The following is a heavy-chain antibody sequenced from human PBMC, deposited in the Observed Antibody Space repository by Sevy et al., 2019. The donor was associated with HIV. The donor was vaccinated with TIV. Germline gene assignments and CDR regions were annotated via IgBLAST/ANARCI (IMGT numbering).Heavy chain of an antibody. Sequence: GGSLRLSCAASGFTLSSYGMHWVRQAPGKGLEWVAFIRYDGSNKYYADSVKGRFTISRDNSKNTLYLQMNSLRAEDTAVYYCAKSVYSSSSPFDYWGQGTLVTVSS. CDR1: GFTLSSYG. V-gene: IGHV3-30*02. J-gene: IGHJ4*02. CDR2: IRYDGSNK. D-gene: IGHD6-6*01. CDR3: AKSVYSSSSPFDY.